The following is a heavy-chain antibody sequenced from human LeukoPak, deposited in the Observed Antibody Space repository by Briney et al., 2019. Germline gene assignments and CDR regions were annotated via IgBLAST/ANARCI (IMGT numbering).Heavy chain of an antibody. V-gene: IGHV4-39*01. CDR2: IYYSGST. CDR3: ARHKDYGYYFDY. D-gene: IGHD4-17*01. J-gene: IGHJ4*02. CDR1: GGSISSSSYY. Sequence: SETLSLTCTVSGGSISSSSYYWGWIRQPPGKGLEWVGSIYYSGSTYYSSSLKRRVIISVDTSKNQFSLKLSSVTAADTAVYYCARHKDYGYYFDYWGQGTLVTVPS.